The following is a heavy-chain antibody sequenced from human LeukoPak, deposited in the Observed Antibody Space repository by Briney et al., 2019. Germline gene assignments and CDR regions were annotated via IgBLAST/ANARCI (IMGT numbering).Heavy chain of an antibody. CDR2: IWYDGSNK. CDR3: AKANDRKSYGVGY. J-gene: IGHJ4*02. Sequence: PGGSLRLSCAASGFTFSNYAMHWVRQAPGKGLEWVAVIWYDGSNKYYADSVKGRFTISRDNSKNTLYLQMTSLRAEDTAVYYCAKANDRKSYGVGYWGQGTLVTVYS. D-gene: IGHD3-22*01. CDR1: GFTFSNYA. V-gene: IGHV3-30*02.